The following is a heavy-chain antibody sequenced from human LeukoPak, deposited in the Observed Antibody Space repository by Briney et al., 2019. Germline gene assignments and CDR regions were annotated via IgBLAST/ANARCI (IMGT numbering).Heavy chain of an antibody. D-gene: IGHD1-26*01. J-gene: IGHJ4*02. CDR2: IVVGSGNT. CDR3: AADRMVGATPSFDY. CDR1: GFTFTSSA. V-gene: IGHV1-58*02. Sequence: GASVKVSCKASGFTFTSSAMQWVRQARGQRLEWIGRIVVGSGNTNYAQKFQERVTITRDMSTSTAYMELSSLRSEDTAVYYCAADRMVGATPSFDYWGQGTLVTVSS.